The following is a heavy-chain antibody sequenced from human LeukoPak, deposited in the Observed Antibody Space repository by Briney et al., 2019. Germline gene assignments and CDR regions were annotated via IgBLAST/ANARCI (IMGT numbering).Heavy chain of an antibody. CDR1: GYSFANYW. D-gene: IGHD6-6*01. J-gene: IGHJ4*02. Sequence: GESLKISCKGSGYSFANYWISWVRQMPGKGLEWMGRIDPGDSYINYGPSFQGHVTISADKSISTAYLRWSSLKASDTAMYYCARLGAARPLDYWGQGTLDTVSS. CDR2: IDPGDSYI. CDR3: ARLGAARPLDY. V-gene: IGHV5-10-1*01.